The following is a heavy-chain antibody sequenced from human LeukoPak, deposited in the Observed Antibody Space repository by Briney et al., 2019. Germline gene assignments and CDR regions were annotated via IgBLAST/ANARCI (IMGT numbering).Heavy chain of an antibody. CDR2: TYYRSKWYN. D-gene: IGHD3-10*01. Sequence: PSQTLSLTCAISGDSVSSNSAAWNWIRQSPSRGLEWLGRTYYRSKWYNDYAVSVKSRITINPDTSKNQFSLQLNSVTPEDTAVYYCARGASKWFGEVSAPFDYWGQGTLVTVSS. CDR1: GDSVSSNSAA. J-gene: IGHJ4*02. V-gene: IGHV6-1*01. CDR3: ARGASKWFGEVSAPFDY.